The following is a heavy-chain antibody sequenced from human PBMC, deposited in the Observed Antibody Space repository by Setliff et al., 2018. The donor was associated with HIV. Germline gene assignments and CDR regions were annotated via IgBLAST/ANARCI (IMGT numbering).Heavy chain of an antibody. D-gene: IGHD2-15*01. CDR1: GFTFISST. CDR3: ARDATRGGDMDV. V-gene: IGHV3-21*01. Sequence: PGGSLRLSCTVSGFTFISSTMNWVRQAPGKGLEWVASISSSGSYIHYADSLKGRFTISRDNAKNSQYLLMSDLRAEDTAVYYCARDATRGGDMDVWGKGITVTVSS. J-gene: IGHJ6*03. CDR2: ISSSGSYI.